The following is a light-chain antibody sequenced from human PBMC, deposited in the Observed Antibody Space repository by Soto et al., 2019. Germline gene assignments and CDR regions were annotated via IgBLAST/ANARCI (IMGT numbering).Light chain of an antibody. V-gene: IGKV3-11*01. CDR1: QSVSTY. J-gene: IGKJ5*01. Sequence: EIVLTQSPATLSLSPGESATLSCRARQSVSTYLAWYQQRPGQAPRLLIYDASYRATDIPPRFSGSGSGTDFTLTISSLEPEDFAVYYCQQRRSWPPTITFGQGTRLEIK. CDR2: DAS. CDR3: QQRRSWPPTIT.